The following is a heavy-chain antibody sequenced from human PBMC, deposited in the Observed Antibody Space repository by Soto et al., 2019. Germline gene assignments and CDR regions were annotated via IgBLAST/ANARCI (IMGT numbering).Heavy chain of an antibody. CDR2: ISAYNGNT. D-gene: IGHD2-15*01. J-gene: IGHJ5*02. CDR3: ARVGHVVVVAAAWASWFDP. Sequence: QVQLVQSGAEVKKPGASVKVSCKASGYTFTSYGISWVRQAPGQGLEWMGGISAYNGNTNYAQKLQGRVTMTTDTSTSTAYMELRSLRSDDTAVYYCARVGHVVVVAAAWASWFDPWGQGTLVTVSS. CDR1: GYTFTSYG. V-gene: IGHV1-18*04.